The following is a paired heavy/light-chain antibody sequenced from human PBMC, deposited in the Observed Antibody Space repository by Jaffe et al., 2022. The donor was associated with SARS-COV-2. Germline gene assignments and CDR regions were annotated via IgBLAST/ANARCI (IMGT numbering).Heavy chain of an antibody. D-gene: IGHD6-13*01. CDR3: ARHALSSSSRWRFKFDY. Sequence: QLQLQESGPGLVKPSETLSLTCTVSGGSIKSSDYYWGWIRQPPGKGLEWIGSLYYSGSTFYNPSLKSRVTISVDTSKNQFSLELSSVTAADTAVYYCARHALSSSSRWRFKFDYWGQGTLVTVSS. V-gene: IGHV4-39*01. CDR2: LYYSGST. CDR1: GGSIKSSDYY. J-gene: IGHJ4*02.
Light chain of an antibody. CDR3: QQSYSTPLT. Sequence: DIQMTHSPSSLSASLGDRVIITCRASQSISTYLNWYQQKPGKAPKLLIYAASSLQSGVPSRFSGSGSGTDFTLTISSLQPEDFATYYCQQSYSTPLTFGGGTKVEIK. CDR1: QSISTY. CDR2: AAS. J-gene: IGKJ4*01. V-gene: IGKV1-39*01.